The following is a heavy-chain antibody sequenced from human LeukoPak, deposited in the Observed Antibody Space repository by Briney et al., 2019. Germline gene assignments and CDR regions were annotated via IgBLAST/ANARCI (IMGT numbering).Heavy chain of an antibody. J-gene: IGHJ4*02. CDR2: FSGSGGST. Sequence: GGSLRLSCAASGFTFSSYAMSWVRKAPGKGREWVSAFSGSGGSTYYADSVKGRFTISRDNSKNTLYLQMNSLRAEDTAVYYCAKVGHGYSSIPLLDYWGQGTLVTVSS. D-gene: IGHD6-13*01. V-gene: IGHV3-23*01. CDR1: GFTFSSYA. CDR3: AKVGHGYSSIPLLDY.